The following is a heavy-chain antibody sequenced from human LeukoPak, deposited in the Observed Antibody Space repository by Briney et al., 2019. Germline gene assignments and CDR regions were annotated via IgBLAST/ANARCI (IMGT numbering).Heavy chain of an antibody. Sequence: GRSLRLSCAASGFTFSSYGMHWVRQAPGKGLEWVAVIWYDGSNKYYADSVKGRLTISRDNSKNTLYLQMNSLRAEDTAVYYCAKDQGEMATVYDYWGQGTLVTVSS. V-gene: IGHV3-33*06. D-gene: IGHD5-24*01. J-gene: IGHJ4*02. CDR1: GFTFSSYG. CDR2: IWYDGSNK. CDR3: AKDQGEMATVYDY.